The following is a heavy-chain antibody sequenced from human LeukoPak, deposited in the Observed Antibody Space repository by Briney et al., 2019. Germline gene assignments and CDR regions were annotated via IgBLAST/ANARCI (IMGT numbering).Heavy chain of an antibody. J-gene: IGHJ4*02. Sequence: KPSETLSLTCTVSGGSISSSSYYWGWIRQPPGKGLEWIGSIYYSGSTYHNPSLKSRVTISVDTSKNQFSLKLSSVTAADTAVYYCARDPGSSGWDYWGQGTLVTVSS. CDR3: ARDPGSSGWDY. CDR2: IYYSGST. D-gene: IGHD6-19*01. V-gene: IGHV4-39*07. CDR1: GGSISSSSYY.